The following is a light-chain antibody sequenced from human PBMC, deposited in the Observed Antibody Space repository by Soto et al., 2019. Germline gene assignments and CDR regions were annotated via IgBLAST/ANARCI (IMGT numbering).Light chain of an antibody. CDR3: SSYAGSHTYEV. V-gene: IGLV2-14*01. J-gene: IGLJ3*02. CDR1: SSDVGGSNY. Sequence: QSALTQPASVSGSPGQSITISCTGTSSDVGGSNYVSWFQQHPGKAPKLIIYEVNNRPSGVPYRFSGSKSGNTASLTISGLQTEDEADYHCSSYAGSHTYEVFGGGTKVTVL. CDR2: EVN.